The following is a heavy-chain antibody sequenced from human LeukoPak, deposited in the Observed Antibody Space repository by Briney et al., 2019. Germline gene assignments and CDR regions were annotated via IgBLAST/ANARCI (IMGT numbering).Heavy chain of an antibody. CDR1: GGTFSSYA. J-gene: IGHJ4*02. D-gene: IGHD3-3*01. Sequence: ASVKVSCKASGGTFSSYAISWVRQAPGQGLEWMGGIIPIFGTANYAQKFQGRVTITADESTSTAYMELSSLRSEDTAVYYCARDRWEWHAPHFDYWGQGTLVTVSS. CDR3: ARDRWEWHAPHFDY. CDR2: IIPIFGTA. V-gene: IGHV1-69*13.